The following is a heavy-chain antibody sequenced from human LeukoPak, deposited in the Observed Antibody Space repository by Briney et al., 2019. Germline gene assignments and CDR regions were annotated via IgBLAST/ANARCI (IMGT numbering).Heavy chain of an antibody. Sequence: SETLSLTCAVYGGSFSGYYWSWIRQPPGKGLEWIGEINHSGSTNYNPSLKSRVTISVDTSKNQFSLKLSSVTAADTAVYHCARGSTPPRYSSSPTGFDYWAKRSASRYSSSPTGFDYWGQGTLVTVSS. CDR3: ARGSTPPRYSSSPTGFDYWAKRSASRYSSSPTGFDY. J-gene: IGHJ4*02. CDR2: INHSGST. CDR1: GGSFSGYY. V-gene: IGHV4-34*01. D-gene: IGHD6-13*01.